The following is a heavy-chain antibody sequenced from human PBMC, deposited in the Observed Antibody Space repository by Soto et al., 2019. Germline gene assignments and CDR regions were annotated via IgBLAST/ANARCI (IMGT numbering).Heavy chain of an antibody. CDR2: IRSKAYGGTT. V-gene: IGHV3-49*03. CDR3: TRDYSSGWLGY. Sequence: PGGSLRLSCTASGFTFGDYAMSWFRQAPGKGLEWVGFIRSKAYGGTTEYAASVKGRFTISRDDSKSIAYLQMNSLKTEDTAVYYCTRDYSSGWLGYWGQGTLVTVSS. D-gene: IGHD6-19*01. CDR1: GFTFGDYA. J-gene: IGHJ4*02.